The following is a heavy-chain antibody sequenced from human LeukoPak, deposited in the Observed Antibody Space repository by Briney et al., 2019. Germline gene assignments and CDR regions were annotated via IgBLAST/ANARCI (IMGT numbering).Heavy chain of an antibody. J-gene: IGHJ3*02. D-gene: IGHD3-22*01. V-gene: IGHV1-69*05. CDR3: ARGARGSSGYYDAFDI. CDR2: IIPIFGTA. CDR1: GGTFSSYA. Sequence: GASVKVSCKASGGTFSSYAISWVRQAPGQGLEWMGRIIPIFGTANYAQKFQGRVTITTDESTSTAYMELSSLRSEDTAVYYCARGARGSSGYYDAFDIWGLGTMVTVSS.